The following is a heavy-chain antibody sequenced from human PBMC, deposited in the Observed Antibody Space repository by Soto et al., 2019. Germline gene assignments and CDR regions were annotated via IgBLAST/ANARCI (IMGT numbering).Heavy chain of an antibody. Sequence: QVQLVESGGGVVQPGRSLRLSCAASGFTFSSYVMHWVRQAAGKGLEWVAVISYDGSNKYYADSVKGRFTISRDNSKNTLYLQMNSLRAEDTALYYCARDSCRGGSCYGVFQFDYWGQGTLVTVSS. D-gene: IGHD2-15*01. CDR2: ISYDGSNK. J-gene: IGHJ4*02. CDR3: ARDSCRGGSCYGVFQFDY. V-gene: IGHV3-30-3*01. CDR1: GFTFSSYV.